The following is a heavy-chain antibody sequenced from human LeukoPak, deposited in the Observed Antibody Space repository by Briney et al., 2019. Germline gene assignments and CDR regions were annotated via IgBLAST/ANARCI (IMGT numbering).Heavy chain of an antibody. J-gene: IGHJ6*03. CDR2: ISSSSSYI. CDR1: GFTFSSSG. Sequence: GGSLRLSCAASGFTFSSSGMNWVRQAPGKGLEWVSSISSSSSYIYYADSVKGRFTISRDNANNSLYLQINSLRAEDTAVYYCARARVVGGSGRIYYYYMDVWGKGTTVTVS. D-gene: IGHD1-26*01. CDR3: ARARVVGGSGRIYYYYMDV. V-gene: IGHV3-21*01.